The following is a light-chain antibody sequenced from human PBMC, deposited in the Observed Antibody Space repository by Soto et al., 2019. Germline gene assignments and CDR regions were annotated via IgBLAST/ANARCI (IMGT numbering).Light chain of an antibody. CDR3: QHRRSWPLT. Sequence: EIVLTQSPATLSLSPGDRATLSCRASQSVNSYLGWYQQKPGQAPRLLIYDASNRATGIPARFSGSGSGTDFTLTISSLEPEDFAVYYCQHRRSWPLTFGGGTKVEIK. J-gene: IGKJ4*01. CDR2: DAS. CDR1: QSVNSY. V-gene: IGKV3-11*01.